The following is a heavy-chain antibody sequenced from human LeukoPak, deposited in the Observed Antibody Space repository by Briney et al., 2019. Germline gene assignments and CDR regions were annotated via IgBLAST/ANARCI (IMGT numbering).Heavy chain of an antibody. CDR2: IYYSGST. Sequence: MPSETLSLTCTVSGGSISSYYWCWIRQPPGKGLEWIGYIYYSGSTNYNPSLKSRVTISVDTSKNQFSLKLSSVTAADTAVYHCARASYYYDSSGLSWFDPWGQGTLVTVSS. D-gene: IGHD3-22*01. CDR3: ARASYYYDSSGLSWFDP. J-gene: IGHJ5*02. CDR1: GGSISSYY. V-gene: IGHV4-59*01.